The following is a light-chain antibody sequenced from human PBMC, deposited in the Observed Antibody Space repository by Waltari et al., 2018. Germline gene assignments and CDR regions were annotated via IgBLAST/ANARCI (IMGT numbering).Light chain of an antibody. CDR3: QQYNSFPPT. CDR2: AAS. J-gene: IGKJ4*01. Sequence: DIQMTQSPSSLSPSVGDRVIITCRASQAINTVLAWFQQKPGKAPRFLIYAASTLQSGVSSNFSGSGSGTNFTLTISSLQPEDCATYYCQQYNSFPPTFGGGTRVEI. V-gene: IGKV1-16*02. CDR1: QAINTV.